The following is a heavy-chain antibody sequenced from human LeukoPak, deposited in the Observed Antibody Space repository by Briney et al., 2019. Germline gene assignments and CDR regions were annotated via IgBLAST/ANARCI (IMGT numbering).Heavy chain of an antibody. J-gene: IGHJ4*02. V-gene: IGHV4-59*08. CDR1: GGSISNYY. D-gene: IGHD6-19*01. CDR3: ARRGYSSGWYYFDY. Sequence: SETLSLTCTVSGGSISNYYWNWIRQPPGKGLEFIGYIYYSGSTTYNPSLKSRVTISVDTSKNQFSLKLTSVTAADTAVYYCARRGYSSGWYYFDYWGQGTLVTVSS. CDR2: IYYSGST.